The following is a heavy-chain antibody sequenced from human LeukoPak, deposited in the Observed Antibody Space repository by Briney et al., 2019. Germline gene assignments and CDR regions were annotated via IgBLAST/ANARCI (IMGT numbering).Heavy chain of an antibody. J-gene: IGHJ3*02. CDR2: IYYSGST. CDR3: ARDRRLWFGELYRDAFDI. V-gene: IGHV4-31*03. D-gene: IGHD3-10*01. Sequence: SETLSLTCTVSGGSISSGGYYWSWIRQHPGKGLEWIGYIYYSGSTYYNPSLKSRVTISVDTSKNQFSLKLSSVTAADTAVYYCARDRRLWFGELYRDAFDIWGQGTMVTVSS. CDR1: GGSISSGGYY.